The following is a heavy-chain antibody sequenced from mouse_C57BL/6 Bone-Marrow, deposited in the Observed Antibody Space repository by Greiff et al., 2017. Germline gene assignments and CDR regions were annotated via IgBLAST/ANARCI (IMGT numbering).Heavy chain of an antibody. D-gene: IGHD3-1*01. Sequence: VKLMESGAELMKPGASVKLSCKATGYTFTGYWIEWVKQRPGHGLEWLGEILPGRGSTNYNEKFKGKATFTADPSSNTAYMQLSSLATEDSAIYYCAKGYAWFAYWGQGTLVTVSA. CDR1: GYTFTGYW. V-gene: IGHV1-9*01. CDR2: ILPGRGST. J-gene: IGHJ3*01. CDR3: AKGYAWFAY.